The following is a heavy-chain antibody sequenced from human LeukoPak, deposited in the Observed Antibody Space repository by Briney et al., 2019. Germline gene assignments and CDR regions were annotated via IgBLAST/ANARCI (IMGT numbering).Heavy chain of an antibody. V-gene: IGHV4-34*01. Sequence: SETLSLTCAVYGGSFSGYYWSWIRQPPGKGLEWIGEINHSGSTNYNPSLKSRVTISVDTSKNQFSLKLSSVTAADTAVYYCARARLHHTYGSGTSFDYWGQGSLVTVSS. CDR2: INHSGST. CDR3: ARARLHHTYGSGTSFDY. J-gene: IGHJ4*02. CDR1: GGSFSGYY. D-gene: IGHD3-10*01.